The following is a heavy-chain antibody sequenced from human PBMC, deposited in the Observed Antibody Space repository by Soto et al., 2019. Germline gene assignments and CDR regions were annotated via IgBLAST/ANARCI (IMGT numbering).Heavy chain of an antibody. J-gene: IGHJ5*02. CDR2: ISAYNGNT. CDR3: ARDRGYSYGFSSVFDP. Sequence: ASVKVSCKASGYTFTSYGISWVRQAPGQGLEWMGWISAYNGNTNYAQKLQGRVTMTTDTSTSTAYMELRSRRSDDTAVYYCARDRGYSYGFSSVFDPWGQGTLVTVSS. V-gene: IGHV1-18*04. CDR1: GYTFTSYG. D-gene: IGHD5-18*01.